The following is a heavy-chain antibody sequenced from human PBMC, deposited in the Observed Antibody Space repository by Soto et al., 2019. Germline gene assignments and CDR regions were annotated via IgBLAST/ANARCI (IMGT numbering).Heavy chain of an antibody. V-gene: IGHV1-18*01. D-gene: IGHD3-10*01. CDR3: ARDSPTYYHGSGIDY. CDR2: ISAYNGNT. CDR1: GYTFTSYG. Sequence: GASVKVSCKASGYTFTSYGISWVRQAPGQGLEWMGWISAYNGNTNYAQKLQGRVTMTTDTSTSTAYMELRSLRSDDTAVYYCARDSPTYYHGSGIDYWGQGTLVTVSS. J-gene: IGHJ4*02.